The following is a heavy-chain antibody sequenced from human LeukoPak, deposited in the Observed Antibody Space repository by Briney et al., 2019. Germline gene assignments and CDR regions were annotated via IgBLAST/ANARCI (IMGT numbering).Heavy chain of an antibody. D-gene: IGHD6-19*01. V-gene: IGHV4-59*01. Sequence: KPSETLSLTCTVSGGSISGFYWGWIRQPPGKGLEWNGFIYYSGSANYNPSLKSRVTMSVDMSKNQFSLKLSSVTAADTAFYYCARDRDSSGWFDYWGQGALVTVSS. CDR3: ARDRDSSGWFDY. CDR1: GGSISGFY. CDR2: IYYSGSA. J-gene: IGHJ4*02.